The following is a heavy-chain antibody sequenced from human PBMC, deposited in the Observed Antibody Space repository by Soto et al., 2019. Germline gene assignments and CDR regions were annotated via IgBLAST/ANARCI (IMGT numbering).Heavy chain of an antibody. J-gene: IGHJ6*02. Sequence: PGGSLRLSCAASGFTVSSNYMSWVRQAPGKGLEWVSVIYSGGSTYYADSVKGRFTISRDTSKNTLYLQMNSLRAEDTAVYYCAREGGSYGSGSYYYYGMDVWGQGTTVTVSS. D-gene: IGHD3-10*01. CDR2: IYSGGST. CDR1: GFTVSSNY. CDR3: AREGGSYGSGSYYYYGMDV. V-gene: IGHV3-66*01.